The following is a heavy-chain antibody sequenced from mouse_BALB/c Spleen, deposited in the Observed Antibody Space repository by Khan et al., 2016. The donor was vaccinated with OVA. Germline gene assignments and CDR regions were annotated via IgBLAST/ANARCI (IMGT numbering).Heavy chain of an antibody. V-gene: IGHV1-31*01. J-gene: IGHJ3*01. CDR3: IRHGYFAWVTD. D-gene: IGHD2-3*01. CDR2: VDPFSGGT. CDR1: GYSFTSYY. Sequence: VQLKQSGPELMRPGASVKISCKTSGYSFTSYYIHWVKQSHGKSLEWIGYVDPFSGGTTYNQKFKVKATLTVYKSSSTAYINFRNLTSKVSAVYYCIRHGYFAWVTDWGQGTLVTVS.